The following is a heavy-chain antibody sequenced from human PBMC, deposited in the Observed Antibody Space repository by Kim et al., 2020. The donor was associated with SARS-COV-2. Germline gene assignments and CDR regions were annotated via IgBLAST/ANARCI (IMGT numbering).Heavy chain of an antibody. Sequence: SETLSLTCTVSGGSISSSSYYWGWIRQPPGKGLEWIGSIYYSGSTYYNPSLKSRVTISVDTSKNQFSLELSSVTAADTAVYYCASLYSSSSDYWGQGTLVTVSS. J-gene: IGHJ4*02. D-gene: IGHD6-6*01. CDR2: IYYSGST. CDR1: GGSISSSSYY. CDR3: ASLYSSSSDY. V-gene: IGHV4-39*01.